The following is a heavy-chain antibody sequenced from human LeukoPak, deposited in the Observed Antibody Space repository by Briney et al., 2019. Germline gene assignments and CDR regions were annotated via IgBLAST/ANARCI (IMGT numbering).Heavy chain of an antibody. CDR2: IGSDGDST. D-gene: IGHD1-26*01. Sequence: GGSLRLSCAASGFSFSTYPMHWVRQAPGQGLEYVSAIGSDGDSTYYANSVKGRFTISRDNSKNTLYLQMGSLKSEDMAVYYCARAIVGAFPRGAFDIWGQGTMVTVSS. CDR1: GFSFSTYP. J-gene: IGHJ3*02. CDR3: ARAIVGAFPRGAFDI. V-gene: IGHV3-64*01.